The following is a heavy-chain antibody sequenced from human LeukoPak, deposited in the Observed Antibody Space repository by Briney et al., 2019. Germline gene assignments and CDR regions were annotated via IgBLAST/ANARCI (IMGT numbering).Heavy chain of an antibody. V-gene: IGHV3-23*01. CDR2: ISGSGGST. Sequence: PGGSLRLSCAASGLTFSSYAMSWVRQAPGKGLEWVSAISGSGGSTYYADSVKGRFTISRDNSKNTLYLQMNSLRAEDTAVYYCAKVIVAAAGLYYFDYWGQGTLVTVSS. CDR1: GLTFSSYA. D-gene: IGHD6-13*01. J-gene: IGHJ4*02. CDR3: AKVIVAAAGLYYFDY.